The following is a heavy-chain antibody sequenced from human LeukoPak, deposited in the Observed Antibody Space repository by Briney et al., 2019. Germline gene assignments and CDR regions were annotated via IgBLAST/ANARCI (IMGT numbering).Heavy chain of an antibody. V-gene: IGHV4-39*01. CDR1: SGSISSSSYY. Sequence: PSETLSLTCTVSSGSISSSSYYWGWIRQPPGTGLEWIGSIYYSGSTYYNPSLKSRVIISVDTSKNQFSLKLSSVTAADTAVYYCARDIAARPDNWFDPWGQGTLVTVSS. D-gene: IGHD6-6*01. J-gene: IGHJ5*02. CDR2: IYYSGST. CDR3: ARDIAARPDNWFDP.